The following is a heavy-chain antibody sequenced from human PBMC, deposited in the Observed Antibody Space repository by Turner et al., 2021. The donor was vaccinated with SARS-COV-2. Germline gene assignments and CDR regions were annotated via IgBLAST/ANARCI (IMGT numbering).Heavy chain of an antibody. CDR2: IWYDRSNE. Sequence: QVQLVEPGGGVVQPGRSLRISCAAAGITFSSLGMFWVRQAPGKGLEWVTFIWYDRSNEYYADSVKSRFTISRDNSKNTLYLQMDSLRAEDTAVYYCARPIPSYSSGWYGCYFDYWGQGTLVTVSS. D-gene: IGHD6-19*01. CDR3: ARPIPSYSSGWYGCYFDY. V-gene: IGHV3-33*01. J-gene: IGHJ4*02. CDR1: GITFSSLG.